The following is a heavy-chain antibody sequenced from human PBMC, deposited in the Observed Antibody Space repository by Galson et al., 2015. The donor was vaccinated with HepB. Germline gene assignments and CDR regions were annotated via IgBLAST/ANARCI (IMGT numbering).Heavy chain of an antibody. V-gene: IGHV3-21*01. Sequence: SLRLSCAASGFTFSSYSMNWVRQAPGKGLEWVSSISSSSSYIYYADSVKGRFTISRDNAKNSLYLQMNSLRAEDTAVYYCASGSIIGGNSPLSLLDAFDIWGQGTMVTVSS. CDR3: ASGSIIGGNSPLSLLDAFDI. CDR2: ISSSSSYI. D-gene: IGHD4-23*01. CDR1: GFTFSSYS. J-gene: IGHJ3*02.